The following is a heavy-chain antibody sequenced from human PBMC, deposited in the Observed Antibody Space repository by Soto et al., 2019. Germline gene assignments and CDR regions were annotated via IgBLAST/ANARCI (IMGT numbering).Heavy chain of an antibody. CDR3: ASAYYYDSIGYYYGY. V-gene: IGHV4-34*01. Sequence: QVQLQQWGAGLLKPSETLSLTCAVYGGSFSGYYWCWIRPPPGKGLEWSGAINHSGSTNYNPSLKSRVTISVDTSKNQFSLKLSSVTAADTAVYYCASAYYYDSIGYYYGYWGQGSLVTVSS. CDR2: INHSGST. D-gene: IGHD3-22*01. CDR1: GGSFSGYY. J-gene: IGHJ4*02.